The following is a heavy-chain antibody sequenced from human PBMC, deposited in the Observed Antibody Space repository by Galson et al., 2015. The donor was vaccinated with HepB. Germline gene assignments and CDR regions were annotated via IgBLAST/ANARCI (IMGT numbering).Heavy chain of an antibody. CDR1: GYTFPSYG. CDR3: ARDLLLDSSSWYEDYFDY. CDR2: ISTYNGNT. Sequence: SVKVSCKASGYTFPSYGISWVRQAPGQGLEWLGWISTYNGNTNYIQKLQGRVTMTTDTSTNTAYMELRSLRFDDTAVYYCARDLLLDSSSWYEDYFDYWGQGTLVTVSS. V-gene: IGHV1-18*01. D-gene: IGHD6-13*01. J-gene: IGHJ4*02.